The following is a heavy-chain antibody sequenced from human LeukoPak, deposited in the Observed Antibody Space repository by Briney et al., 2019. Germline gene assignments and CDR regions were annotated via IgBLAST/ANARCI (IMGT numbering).Heavy chain of an antibody. CDR3: AREGDYGDGSPFDP. V-gene: IGHV4-59*01. Sequence: YRGWXXXXXXXGLXXXGYFHNSGTSTYNPSLKSRVTISADTSKNQFSLKLSSVTAADTAVYYCAREGDYGDGSPFDPWGQGTLVTVSS. D-gene: IGHD4-17*01. CDR1: Y. CDR2: FHNSGTS. J-gene: IGHJ5*02.